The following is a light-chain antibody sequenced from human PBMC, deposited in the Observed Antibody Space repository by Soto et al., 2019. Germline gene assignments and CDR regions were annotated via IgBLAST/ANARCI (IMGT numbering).Light chain of an antibody. CDR3: RQTYSAPPT. CDR2: AAS. CDR1: QIISTY. Sequence: DIQMTQSPSSLSASVGDRVTITCRASQIISTYLNWYQQRAGLAPRLLIYAASSLQSGVPPRFSGSGSGTDFTLTISSLQPEDFATYFCRQTYSAPPTFGQGTKVDIK. V-gene: IGKV1-39*01. J-gene: IGKJ1*01.